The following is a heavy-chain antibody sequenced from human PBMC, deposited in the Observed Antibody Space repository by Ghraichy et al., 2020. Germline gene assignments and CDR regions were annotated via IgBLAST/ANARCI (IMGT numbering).Heavy chain of an antibody. D-gene: IGHD6-19*01. CDR2: ISWNSGSI. J-gene: IGHJ4*02. CDR1: GFTFDDYA. V-gene: IGHV3-9*01. Sequence: SLNISCAASGFTFDDYAMHWVRQAPGKGLEWVSGISWNSGSIGYADSVKGRFTISRDNAKNSLYLQMNSLRAEDTALYYCAKDMPPSGAVAGTGFDYWGQGTLVTVSS. CDR3: AKDMPPSGAVAGTGFDY.